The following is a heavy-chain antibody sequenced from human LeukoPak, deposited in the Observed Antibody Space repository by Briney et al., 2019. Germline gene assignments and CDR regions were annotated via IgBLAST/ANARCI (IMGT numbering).Heavy chain of an antibody. CDR3: ARVTSGYTGGGADYYYMDV. V-gene: IGHV4-30-4*08. Sequence: SETLSLTCTVSGGSVSSGYHYWSWIRQPPGKNLEWIGYISYSGSTSYNPSLESRVSISVDTSKNQFSLKLNSVTAADTAIYYCARVTSGYTGGGADYYYMDVWGKGTTVTVSS. CDR1: GGSVSSGYHY. CDR2: ISYSGST. D-gene: IGHD6-25*01. J-gene: IGHJ6*03.